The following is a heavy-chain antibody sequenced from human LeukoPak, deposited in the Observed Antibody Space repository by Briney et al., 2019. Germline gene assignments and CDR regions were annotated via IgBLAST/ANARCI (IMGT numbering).Heavy chain of an antibody. Sequence: GGSLRLSCAASGFSFISYGMHWVRQAPGKGLEWVGVISDDGRRKDYADSVKGRFTISRDNSKDTLYLQMNSLRAEDTAVYYCARDRGGGYSAIDYWGQGTLVTVSS. CDR1: GFSFISYG. D-gene: IGHD1-26*01. CDR2: ISDDGRRK. V-gene: IGHV3-30*03. CDR3: ARDRGGGYSAIDY. J-gene: IGHJ4*02.